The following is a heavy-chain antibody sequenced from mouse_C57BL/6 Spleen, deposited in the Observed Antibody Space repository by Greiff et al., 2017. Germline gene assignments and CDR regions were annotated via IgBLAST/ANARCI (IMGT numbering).Heavy chain of an antibody. D-gene: IGHD1-1*01. CDR1: GYTFTSYW. V-gene: IGHV1-61*01. J-gene: IGHJ2*01. CDR2: IYPSDSET. CDR3: ARRSVAATDY. Sequence: QVQLQQPGAELVRPGSSVKLSCKASGYTFTSYWMDWVKQRPGQGLEWIGNIYPSDSETPYNQKFKDKATLTVAKSSSTAYMQLSSLTSEDSAVYYCARRSVAATDYWGQGTTLTVAS.